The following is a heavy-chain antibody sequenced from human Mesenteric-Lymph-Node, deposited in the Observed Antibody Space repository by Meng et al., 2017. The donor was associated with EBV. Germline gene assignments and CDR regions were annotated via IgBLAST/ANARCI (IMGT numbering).Heavy chain of an antibody. Sequence: QVQLQQWGAGLLKPSETLSLTCAVYGGSFSGYYWTWIRQPPGKGLEWVGEINYRGSTNYNPSLKSRVTISVDTSKSQLYLKLSSVTAADTAVYYCARGVNPAYWGQGTLVTVFS. D-gene: IGHD2-2*01. J-gene: IGHJ4*02. CDR2: INYRGST. CDR3: ARGVNPAY. CDR1: GGSFSGYY. V-gene: IGHV4-34*01.